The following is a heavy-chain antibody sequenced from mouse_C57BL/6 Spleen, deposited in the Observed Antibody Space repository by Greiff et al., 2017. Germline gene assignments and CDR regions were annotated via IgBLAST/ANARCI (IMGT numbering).Heavy chain of an antibody. D-gene: IGHD2-4*01. Sequence: EVKLVESGGGLVKPGGSLKLSCAASGFTFSDYGMHWVRQAPEKGLEWVAYISSGSSTIYYADTVKGRFTISRDNAKNTLFLQMTSLRSEDTAMCYCARYDYDDLEAMDYWGKGTSVTVAS. V-gene: IGHV5-17*01. J-gene: IGHJ4*01. CDR1: GFTFSDYG. CDR2: ISSGSSTI. CDR3: ARYDYDDLEAMDY.